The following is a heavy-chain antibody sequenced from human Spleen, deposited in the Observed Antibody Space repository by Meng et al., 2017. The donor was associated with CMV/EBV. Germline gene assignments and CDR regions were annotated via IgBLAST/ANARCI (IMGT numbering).Heavy chain of an antibody. CDR3: ATDSPRLAAAGWWYFDL. Sequence: YNLTELSMHWVRQAPGKGLEWMGGFDPEDGETIYAQKFQGRVTMTEDTSTDTAYMELSSLRSEDTAVYYCATDSPRLAAAGWWYFDLWGRGTLVTVSS. D-gene: IGHD6-13*01. V-gene: IGHV1-24*01. CDR1: YNLTELS. CDR2: FDPEDGET. J-gene: IGHJ2*01.